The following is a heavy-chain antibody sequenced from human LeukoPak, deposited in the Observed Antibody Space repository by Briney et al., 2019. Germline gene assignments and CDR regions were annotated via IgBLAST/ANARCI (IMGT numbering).Heavy chain of an antibody. CDR3: ASELERRKGWFDP. J-gene: IGHJ5*02. Sequence: GASVKVSCKASGGTFSTYAINWVRQAPGQGLEWMGGIIPVFGTANYAQKFQDRVTITADKSTSTAYMELSSLRSEDTAMYYCASELERRKGWFDPWGQGTLVTVSS. V-gene: IGHV1-69*06. D-gene: IGHD1-1*01. CDR1: GGTFSTYA. CDR2: IIPVFGTA.